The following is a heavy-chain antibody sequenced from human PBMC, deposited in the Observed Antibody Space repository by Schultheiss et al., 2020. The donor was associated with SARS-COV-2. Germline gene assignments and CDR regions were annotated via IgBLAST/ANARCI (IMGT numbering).Heavy chain of an antibody. CDR3: GRMNLYSFDY. D-gene: IGHD1-14*01. CDR1: GYSISSYY. Sequence: SETLSLTCTVSGYSISSYYWSWIRQPPGKGLEWIGYGHHSGSTNYNPSLQSRVTISVDTSKNQFSLRLRSVTASDTAVYFCGRMNLYSFDYWGRGTLVTVSS. V-gene: IGHV4-59*08. J-gene: IGHJ4*02. CDR2: GHHSGST.